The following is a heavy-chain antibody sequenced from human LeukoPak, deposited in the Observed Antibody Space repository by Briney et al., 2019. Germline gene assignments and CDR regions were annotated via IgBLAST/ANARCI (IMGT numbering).Heavy chain of an antibody. D-gene: IGHD6-19*01. Sequence: GGSLRLSCAASGFTFSSYSMNWVRQAPGKGLEWVSSISSSSSYIYYADSVKGRFTISRDNAKNSLYLQMNSLRAEDTAVYYCARAGPIAVAGTPFDYWGQGTLVTVSS. J-gene: IGHJ4*02. CDR2: ISSSSSYI. CDR3: ARAGPIAVAGTPFDY. V-gene: IGHV3-21*01. CDR1: GFTFSSYS.